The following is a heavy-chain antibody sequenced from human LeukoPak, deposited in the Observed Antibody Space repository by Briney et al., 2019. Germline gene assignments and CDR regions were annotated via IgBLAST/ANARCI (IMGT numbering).Heavy chain of an antibody. D-gene: IGHD3-3*01. Sequence: PSETLSLTCTVSGGSISSYYWSWIRQPPGKGLEWIGYIYYSGSTNYNPSLKSRVTISVDTSKNQFSLKLSSVTAADTAVYYCARDLVDFWSGYYGFDPWGQGTLVTVPS. CDR1: GGSISSYY. CDR2: IYYSGST. V-gene: IGHV4-59*01. CDR3: ARDLVDFWSGYYGFDP. J-gene: IGHJ5*02.